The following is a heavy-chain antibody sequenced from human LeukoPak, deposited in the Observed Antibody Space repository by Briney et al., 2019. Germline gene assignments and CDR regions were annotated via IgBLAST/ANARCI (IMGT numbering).Heavy chain of an antibody. D-gene: IGHD5-18*01. V-gene: IGHV5-10-1*01. Sequence: GESLRISCKGSGYSFTSYWITWVRQMPGKGLEWMGRIDPSDSYTNYSPSFQGHVTISVDKSISTAYLQWSSLKASDTAMYYCARRDRYSWFSFDYWGQGTLVTVSS. J-gene: IGHJ4*02. CDR1: GYSFTSYW. CDR3: ARRDRYSWFSFDY. CDR2: IDPSDSYT.